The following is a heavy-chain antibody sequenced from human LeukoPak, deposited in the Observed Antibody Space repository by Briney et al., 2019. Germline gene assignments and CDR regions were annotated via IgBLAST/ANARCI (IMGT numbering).Heavy chain of an antibody. CDR3: ARDRHIAAAGYYFDY. CDR1: GFTFSTYP. J-gene: IGHJ4*02. V-gene: IGHV3-30*04. Sequence: GGSLRLSCAASGFTFSTYPMHWVRQAPGKGLEWVAVLADDGKDNHYVESVKGRFTISRDNSKNTLYLQMNSLRVEDTAVYYCARDRHIAAAGYYFDYWGQGTLVTVSS. CDR2: LADDGKDN. D-gene: IGHD6-25*01.